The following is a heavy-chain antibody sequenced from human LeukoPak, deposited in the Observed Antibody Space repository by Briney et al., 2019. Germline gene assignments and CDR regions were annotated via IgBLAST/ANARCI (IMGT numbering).Heavy chain of an antibody. J-gene: IGHJ5*02. CDR3: AREDYDFWSGYYGWRNWFDP. CDR1: GYTLTGYY. D-gene: IGHD3-3*01. V-gene: IGHV1-2*02. CDR2: INPNSGGT. Sequence: ASVKVSCKASGYTLTGYYMHWVRQAPGQGLEWMGWINPNSGGTSYAQMFQGRVTMTRDTSISTAYMELSRLRSDDTAVYYCAREDYDFWSGYYGWRNWFDPWGQGTLVTVSS.